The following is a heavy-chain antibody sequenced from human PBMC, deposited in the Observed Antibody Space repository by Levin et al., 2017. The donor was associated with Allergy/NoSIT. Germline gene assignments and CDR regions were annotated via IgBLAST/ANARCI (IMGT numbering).Heavy chain of an antibody. V-gene: IGHV3-9*01. Sequence: GGSLRLSCAASGFTFDDYAMHWVRQAPGKGLEWVSGISWNSGSIGYADSVKGRFTISRDNAKNSLYLQMNSLRAEDTALYYCAKGGELKNYFDYWGQGTLVTVSS. CDR1: GFTFDDYA. J-gene: IGHJ4*02. D-gene: IGHD3-10*01. CDR3: AKGGELKNYFDY. CDR2: ISWNSGSI.